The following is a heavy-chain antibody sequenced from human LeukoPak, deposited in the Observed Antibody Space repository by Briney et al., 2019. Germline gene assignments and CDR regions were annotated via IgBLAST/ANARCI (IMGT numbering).Heavy chain of an antibody. CDR2: ITHSGST. CDR3: ARPPYGSGSATDY. CDR1: GGSFSNYY. J-gene: IGHJ4*02. Sequence: SETLSLTCAVYGGSFSNYYWSWIRQASGKGLEWIGEITHSGSTNYNPSLKSRVTISGDTSKNQFSLKLSSVTAADTAVYYCARPPYGSGSATDYWGQGTLVTVSS. V-gene: IGHV4-34*01. D-gene: IGHD3-10*01.